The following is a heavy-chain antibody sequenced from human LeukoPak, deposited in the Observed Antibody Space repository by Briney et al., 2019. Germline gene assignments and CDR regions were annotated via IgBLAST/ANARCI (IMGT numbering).Heavy chain of an antibody. D-gene: IGHD6-13*01. V-gene: IGHV4-59*01. CDR1: GGSISSYY. J-gene: IGHJ4*02. CDR2: IYYSGST. CDR3: ARLGGSSWFDY. Sequence: SETLSLTCTVSGGSISSYYWSWIRQPPGKGLEWIGYIYYSGSTNYNRSLKSRVTISVDTSKNQFSLKLNSVTAADTAVYYCARLGGSSWFDYWGQGTLVTVSS.